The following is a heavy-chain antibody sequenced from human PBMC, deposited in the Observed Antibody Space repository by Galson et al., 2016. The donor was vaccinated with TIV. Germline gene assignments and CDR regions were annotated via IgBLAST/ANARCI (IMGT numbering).Heavy chain of an antibody. CDR1: GYSFANYW. V-gene: IGHV5-10-1*01. CDR2: IDPSDSYV. J-gene: IGHJ4*02. CDR3: ATFLGSGSYYKAYFDH. Sequence: QSGAEVKKPGESLRISCRGSGYSFANYWISWVRQMPGKGLEWMGRIDPSDSYVNYNASFQGRITISVDKSINTAYLQWSSLKASDTAMYFCATFLGSGSYYKAYFDHGGQGALVTVSS. D-gene: IGHD3-10*01.